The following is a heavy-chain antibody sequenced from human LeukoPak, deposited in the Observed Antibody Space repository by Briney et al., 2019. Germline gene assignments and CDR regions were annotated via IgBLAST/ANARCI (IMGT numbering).Heavy chain of an antibody. CDR1: GYTFSGYY. Sequence: ASVKVSCKASGYTFSGYYMHWVRQAPGQGLEWMGWINPKSGGTNEAQKFHDRVTMTRDTSIRTAYMEVSRLRSDDTAVYYCARDRYSSSWYEGEFDYWGQGTLVTVSS. V-gene: IGHV1-2*02. J-gene: IGHJ4*02. CDR2: INPKSGGT. D-gene: IGHD6-13*01. CDR3: ARDRYSSSWYEGEFDY.